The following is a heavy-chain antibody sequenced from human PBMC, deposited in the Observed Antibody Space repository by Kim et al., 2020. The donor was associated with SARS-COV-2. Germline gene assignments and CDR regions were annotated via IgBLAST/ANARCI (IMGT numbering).Heavy chain of an antibody. Sequence: SETLSLTCTVSGGSISSYYWSWIRQPPGKGLEWIGYIYYSGSTNYNPSLKSRVTISVDTSKNQFSLKLSSVTAADTAVYYCARELGIYDSSGYYYARAFDIWGQGTMVTVSS. V-gene: IGHV4-59*13. J-gene: IGHJ3*02. D-gene: IGHD3-22*01. CDR3: ARELGIYDSSGYYYARAFDI. CDR1: GGSISSYY. CDR2: IYYSGST.